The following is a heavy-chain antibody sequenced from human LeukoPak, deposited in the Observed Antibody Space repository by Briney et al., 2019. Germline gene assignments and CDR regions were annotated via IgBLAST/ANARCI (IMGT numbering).Heavy chain of an antibody. V-gene: IGHV1-18*01. D-gene: IGHD2-15*01. CDR3: AREWSFRLPFDY. Sequence: ASVKLSFKASGYTFTSYGINWVRQAPGQGLEWMGWMSAYNGNTNYAQKLQGRVTMTTDTSTSTALIALRSLRCDDTAVYYCAREWSFRLPFDYWGQGTLVTVSS. CDR1: GYTFTSYG. CDR2: MSAYNGNT. J-gene: IGHJ4*02.